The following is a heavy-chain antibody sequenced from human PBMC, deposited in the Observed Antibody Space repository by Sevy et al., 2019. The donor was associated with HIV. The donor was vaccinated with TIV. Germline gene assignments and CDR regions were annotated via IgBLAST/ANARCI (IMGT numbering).Heavy chain of an antibody. D-gene: IGHD3-22*01. V-gene: IGHV3-53*01. CDR3: AKDVVGGYYDSSGYSDH. Sequence: GGSLRLSCVASGLTVGSLSINWVRQAPGKGLEWVSLIYSAGTTFYSDSVKGRFTISRDNSNNTLDLQMNSLRAEDTAVYYCAKDVVGGYYDSSGYSDHWGQGTLVTVSS. CDR1: GLTVGSLS. J-gene: IGHJ4*02. CDR2: IYSAGTT.